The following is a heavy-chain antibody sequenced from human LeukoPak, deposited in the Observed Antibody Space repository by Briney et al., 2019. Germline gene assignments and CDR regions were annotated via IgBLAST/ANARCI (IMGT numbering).Heavy chain of an antibody. D-gene: IGHD2-15*01. CDR1: GFTFSSYA. CDR2: ISGSGGST. Sequence: GFLRLSCAASGFTFSSYAMSWVRQAPGKGLEWVSAISGSGGSTYYADSVKGRFTISRDNSKNTLYLQMNSLRAEDTAVYYCARYCSGGSCYSGAFDIWGQGTMVTVSS. CDR3: ARYCSGGSCYSGAFDI. V-gene: IGHV3-23*01. J-gene: IGHJ3*02.